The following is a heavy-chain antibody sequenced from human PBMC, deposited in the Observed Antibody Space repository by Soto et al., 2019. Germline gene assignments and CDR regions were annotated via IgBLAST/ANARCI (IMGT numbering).Heavy chain of an antibody. V-gene: IGHV4-39*01. CDR3: ARHTDDYGRNSGSNFDY. J-gene: IGHJ4*02. CDR2: IYYSGST. Sequence: SETLSLTCTVSGGSISSSSYYWGWIRQPPGKGLEWIGSIYYSGSTYYNPSLKSRVTISVDTSKNQFSLKLSSVTAADTAVYYCARHTDDYGRNSGSNFDYRGQGTLVPVSS. CDR1: GGSISSSSYY. D-gene: IGHD4-17*01.